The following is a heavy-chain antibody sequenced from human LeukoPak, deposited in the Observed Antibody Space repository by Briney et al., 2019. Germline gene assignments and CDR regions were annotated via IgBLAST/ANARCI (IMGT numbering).Heavy chain of an antibody. J-gene: IGHJ4*02. Sequence: GGSLRLSCAASGFTFSSYGMSWVRQAPGKGLEWVSAISGSDGSTNYADSVKGRFTISRENSKNTLYLQMNSLRAEDTAVYYCARGENPHNIHIAITDYWGQGTLVTVSS. D-gene: IGHD5-24*01. CDR2: ISGSDGST. CDR3: ARGENPHNIHIAITDY. CDR1: GFTFSSYG. V-gene: IGHV3-23*01.